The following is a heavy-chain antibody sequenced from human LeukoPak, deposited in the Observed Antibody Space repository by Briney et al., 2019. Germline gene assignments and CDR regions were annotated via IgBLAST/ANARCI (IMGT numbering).Heavy chain of an antibody. J-gene: IGHJ4*02. CDR1: GFTFSRYG. CDR3: AKDPAPDYYGSYYFDY. D-gene: IGHD3-10*01. V-gene: IGHV3-30*18. CDR2: ISYDGSNK. Sequence: GGSLRLSCAASGFTFSRYGMHWVRQAPGKGLEWVAVISYDGSNKYYADSVKGRFTISRDNSKNTLYLQMNSLRAEDTAVYYCAKDPAPDYYGSYYFDYWGQGTLVTVSS.